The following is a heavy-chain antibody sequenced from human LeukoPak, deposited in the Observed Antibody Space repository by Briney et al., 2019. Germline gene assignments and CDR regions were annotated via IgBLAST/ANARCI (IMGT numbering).Heavy chain of an antibody. CDR2: IYTSGST. Sequence: PSETLSLTCTVSGGSISSYYWSWIRQPAGKGLEWIGRIYTSGSTNYNPSLKSRVTMSVDTSKNQFSLKLSSVTAADTAVYYCAREGLLWFGELFSPGAFDIWGQGTMVTVSS. CDR1: GGSISSYY. CDR3: AREGLLWFGELFSPGAFDI. V-gene: IGHV4-4*07. J-gene: IGHJ3*02. D-gene: IGHD3-10*01.